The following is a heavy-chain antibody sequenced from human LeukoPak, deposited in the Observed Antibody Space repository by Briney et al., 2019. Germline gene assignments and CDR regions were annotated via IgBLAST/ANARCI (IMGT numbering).Heavy chain of an antibody. CDR2: IWYDGSNK. J-gene: IGHJ4*02. D-gene: IGHD6-13*01. CDR3: AKDASAAGTLFDY. V-gene: IGHV3-33*06. Sequence: GGSLRLSCAASGFTFSSYGMPWVRQAPGKGREGVAVIWYDGSNKYYADSVKGRFTISRDNSKNTLYLQMNSLRAEDTAVYYCAKDASAAGTLFDYWGQGTLVTVSS. CDR1: GFTFSSYG.